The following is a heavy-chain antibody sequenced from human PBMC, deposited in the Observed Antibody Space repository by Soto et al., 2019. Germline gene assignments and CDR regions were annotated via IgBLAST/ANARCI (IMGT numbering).Heavy chain of an antibody. CDR1: GYTFTSYG. D-gene: IGHD7-27*01. CDR3: ARVSTGEEGTHAFDI. V-gene: IGHV1-18*01. Sequence: QVQLVQSGAEVKKPGASVKVSCKASGYTFTSYGISWVRQAPGQGLEWMGWISAYNGNTNYAQKLQGRVTMTTDTDTSRAYMERWSLRSDDTAVYSCARVSTGEEGTHAFDIWGQGTMVTVSS. CDR2: ISAYNGNT. J-gene: IGHJ3*02.